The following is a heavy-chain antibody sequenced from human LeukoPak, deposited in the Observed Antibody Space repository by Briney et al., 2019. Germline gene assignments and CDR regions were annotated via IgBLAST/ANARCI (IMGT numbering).Heavy chain of an antibody. V-gene: IGHV3-7*05. Sequence: GGSLRLSCAASGFTFTNAWMSWVRQAPGKGLEWVANMKQDGSEKYYVDSVKGRFTISRDNAKNSLYLQMNSLRAEDTAVYYCAKLILRGFLDYWGQGTLVTVSS. D-gene: IGHD2-21*01. CDR2: MKQDGSEK. J-gene: IGHJ4*02. CDR3: AKLILRGFLDY. CDR1: GFTFTNAW.